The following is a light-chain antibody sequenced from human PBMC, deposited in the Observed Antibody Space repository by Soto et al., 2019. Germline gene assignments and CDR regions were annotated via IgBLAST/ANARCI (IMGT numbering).Light chain of an antibody. V-gene: IGKV3-15*01. Sequence: ELVMTQSPSTLSVSPGERATLACRASQSVSSTFAWYQQKPGQAPRLLIYGASTSATGIPARFSGSGSGTEFTLTISSLQSEDFAVYYCQQYNNWPPTFGQGTKLEIK. CDR1: QSVSST. CDR3: QQYNNWPPT. CDR2: GAS. J-gene: IGKJ2*01.